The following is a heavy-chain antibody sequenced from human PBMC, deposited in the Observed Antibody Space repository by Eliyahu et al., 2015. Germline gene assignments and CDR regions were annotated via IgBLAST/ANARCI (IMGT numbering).Heavy chain of an antibody. CDR2: ISYSGGTT. Sequence: DVQLVESGGGRVQPGGSLRLSCIASGXPFNNXEMNWVRQAPGKGLGGVAYISYSGGTTYYADSVKGRFTVARDNTKNSLSLQMDSLSAEDTAIYYCAKEGESRGYASRKTYFGLDVWGQGTTVTVSS. D-gene: IGHD5-18*01. V-gene: IGHV3-48*03. CDR3: AKEGESRGYASRKTYFGLDV. J-gene: IGHJ6*02. CDR1: GXPFNNXE.